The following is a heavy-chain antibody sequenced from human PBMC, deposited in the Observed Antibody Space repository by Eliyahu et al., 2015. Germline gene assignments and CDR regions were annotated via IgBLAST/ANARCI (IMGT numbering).Heavy chain of an antibody. CDR1: GFSLSNARMG. CDR2: IFSNDEK. J-gene: IGHJ6*03. CDR3: ARIQAPPRGRFLEWSPHYYYYYMDV. D-gene: IGHD3-3*01. Sequence: QVTLKESGPVLVKPTETLTLTCTVSGFSLSNARMGVSWIRQPPGKALEWLAHIFSNDEKSYSTSLKSRLTISKDTSKSQVVLTMTNMDPVDTATYYCARIQAPPRGRFLEWSPHYYYYYMDVWGKGTTVTVSS. V-gene: IGHV2-26*01.